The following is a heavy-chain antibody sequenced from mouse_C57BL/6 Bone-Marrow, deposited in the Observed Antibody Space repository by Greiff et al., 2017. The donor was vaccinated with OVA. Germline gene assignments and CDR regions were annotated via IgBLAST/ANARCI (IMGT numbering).Heavy chain of an antibody. CDR1: GYTFTSYT. J-gene: IGHJ2*01. CDR2: INPSSGYT. V-gene: IGHV1-4*01. D-gene: IGHD1-1*01. CDR3: ARCYGSSHFDY. Sequence: VQLQQSGAELARPGASVTMSCKASGYTFTSYTMHWVKQRPGQGLEWIGYINPSSGYTKYNQKFKDKATLTADKSSSKAYMQLSSLTAEDSAVYYCARCYGSSHFDYWGQGTTLTVSS.